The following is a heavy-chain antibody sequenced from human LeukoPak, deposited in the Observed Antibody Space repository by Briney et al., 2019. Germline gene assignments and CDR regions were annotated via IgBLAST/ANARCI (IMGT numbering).Heavy chain of an antibody. CDR1: GGTFSSYA. Sequence: GASVKVSCKASGGTFSSYAISWVRQAPGQGLEWMGGIIPIFGTANYAQKFQGRVTITADESTSTAYMELSSLRSEDTAVYYCARDRSVVAATRWFDPWGQGTLVTVSS. CDR2: IIPIFGTA. J-gene: IGHJ5*02. D-gene: IGHD2-15*01. CDR3: ARDRSVVAATRWFDP. V-gene: IGHV1-69*13.